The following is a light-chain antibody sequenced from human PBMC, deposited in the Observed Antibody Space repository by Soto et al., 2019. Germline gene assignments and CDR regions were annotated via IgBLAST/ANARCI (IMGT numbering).Light chain of an antibody. J-gene: IGKJ5*01. Sequence: EIVFTQSPGTLSLSPGERATLLCRASQSVANNYLAWYQQKPGQAPNLLIYGTSKRATGIPDRFNGSGSGTDFTLNITRXAPEDFAVYYCQQFVNSPYTFGQGTRLEIK. CDR1: QSVANNY. CDR3: QQFVNSPYT. V-gene: IGKV3-20*01. CDR2: GTS.